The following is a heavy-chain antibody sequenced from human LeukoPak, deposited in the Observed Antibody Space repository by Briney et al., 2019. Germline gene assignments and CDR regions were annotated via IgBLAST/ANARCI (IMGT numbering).Heavy chain of an antibody. J-gene: IGHJ4*02. Sequence: GGSLRLSCAASGFTFSSHAMSWVRQAPGKGLEWVSAISGSGGSTYYADSVKGRFTISRDNSKNTLYLQMNSLRAEDTAVYYCAKDRQLWSIFDYWGQGALVTVSS. CDR3: AKDRQLWSIFDY. CDR2: ISGSGGST. V-gene: IGHV3-23*01. CDR1: GFTFSSHA. D-gene: IGHD5-18*01.